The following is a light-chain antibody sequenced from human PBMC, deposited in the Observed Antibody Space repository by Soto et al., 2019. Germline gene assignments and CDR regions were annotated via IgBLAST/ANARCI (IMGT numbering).Light chain of an antibody. J-gene: IGKJ4*01. CDR3: QQYNFSPPNT. CDR1: QSINND. Sequence: TQSPATLSVSPGEGATLSCSASQSINNDLAWYQQKPGQAPRLLVYHASTRATGIPARFSGSGSGTEFTLTINGLQSEDSAVYYYQQYNFSPPNTFGGGTKVDIK. V-gene: IGKV3-15*01. CDR2: HAS.